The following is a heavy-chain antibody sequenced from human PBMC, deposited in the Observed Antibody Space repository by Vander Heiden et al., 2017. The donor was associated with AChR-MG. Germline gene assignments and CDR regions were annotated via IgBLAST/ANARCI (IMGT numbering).Heavy chain of an antibody. CDR3: ARSYDSSGRYFDY. J-gene: IGHJ4*02. D-gene: IGHD3-22*01. CDR1: GYSFTNHW. V-gene: IGHV5-51*01. Sequence: EVQLVQSGAEVKEPGESLKISCKGSGYSFTNHWIGWVRQIPGKGLEWMGRIYPGDSDIRYSPSFQGQLTISVDKSVTTAYLQWSSLKASDTAMYYCARSYDSSGRYFDYWGQGALVTVSS. CDR2: IYPGDSDI.